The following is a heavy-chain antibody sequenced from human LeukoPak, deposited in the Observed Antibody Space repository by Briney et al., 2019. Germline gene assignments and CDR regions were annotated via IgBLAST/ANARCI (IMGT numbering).Heavy chain of an antibody. CDR1: GFTFSSSA. CDR2: IAHHGNNK. D-gene: IGHD2-8*02. CDR3: AKDGSWSCTD. Sequence: PGGSLRLSCGASGFTFSSSAMHWVRQGPGKGLEWVAYIAHHGNNKYYADSVKGRFTISRDNSKGSLYLQTNSLRADDTAVYYCAKDGSWSCTDWGQGTLVRVSS. J-gene: IGHJ4*02. V-gene: IGHV3-30*02.